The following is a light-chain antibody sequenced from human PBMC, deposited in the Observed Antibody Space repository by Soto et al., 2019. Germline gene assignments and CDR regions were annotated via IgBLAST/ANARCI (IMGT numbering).Light chain of an antibody. J-gene: IGLJ1*01. CDR1: SSNIGAGYD. CDR3: QSYDSSLSGYV. V-gene: IGLV1-40*01. CDR2: GNS. Sequence: QSVLTQPHSVSGAPGQRVTISCTGSSSNIGAGYDVHWYQHLPGTAPKLLIYGNSNRPSGVPDRFSGSKSDTSASLAITGLQAEDEADYYCQSYDSSLSGYVFGTGTKLTVL.